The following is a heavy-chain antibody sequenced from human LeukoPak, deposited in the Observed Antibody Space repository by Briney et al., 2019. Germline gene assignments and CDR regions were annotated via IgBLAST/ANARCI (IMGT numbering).Heavy chain of an antibody. CDR1: GYTFSTYW. CDR3: ARHEDFDY. CDR2: IYPGDSDT. Sequence: GESLKIPCKASGYTFSTYWIGWVRQMPGKGLEWMGIIYPGDSDTRYSPSFQGRVTISADKSISTTYLQWSSLKASDTAMYYCARHEDFDYWGQGTLVTVSS. V-gene: IGHV5-51*01. J-gene: IGHJ4*02.